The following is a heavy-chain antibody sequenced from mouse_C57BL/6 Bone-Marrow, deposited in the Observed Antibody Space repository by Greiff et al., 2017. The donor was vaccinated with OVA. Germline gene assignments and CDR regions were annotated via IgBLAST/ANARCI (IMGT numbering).Heavy chain of an antibody. CDR1: GFNIKDDY. V-gene: IGHV14-4*01. J-gene: IGHJ4*01. Sequence: EVQLQQSGAELVRPGASVKLSCTASGFNIKDDYMHWVKQRPEQGLEWIGWIDPENGDTEYASKFQGKATITADTSSNTAYLQLSSLTSEDTAVYYGTTSNWGVYYAMDYWGQGTSVTVSS. CDR3: TTSNWGVYYAMDY. D-gene: IGHD4-1*01. CDR2: IDPENGDT.